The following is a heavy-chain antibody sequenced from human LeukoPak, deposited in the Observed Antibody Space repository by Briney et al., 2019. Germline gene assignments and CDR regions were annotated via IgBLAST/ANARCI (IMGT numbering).Heavy chain of an antibody. J-gene: IGHJ5*02. Sequence: PSETLSLTCTVSGGSISGYYWNWIRQPPGKGLEWFGYVYYTGNTNYNPSLKSRVTISVDTSKNQFSLKLSSVTAADTAVYYCARDLIDLGFDPWGQGTLVTVSS. CDR3: ARDLIDLGFDP. CDR1: GGSISGYY. CDR2: VYYTGNT. V-gene: IGHV4-59*01.